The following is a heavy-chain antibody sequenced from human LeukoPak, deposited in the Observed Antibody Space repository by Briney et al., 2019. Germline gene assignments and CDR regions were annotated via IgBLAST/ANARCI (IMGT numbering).Heavy chain of an antibody. J-gene: IGHJ6*02. CDR2: ISYDGSNK. V-gene: IGHV3-30-3*01. CDR1: GFTFSSYA. CDR3: AREGLYQQWLAWDYYYGMDV. D-gene: IGHD6-19*01. Sequence: PGGSLRLSCAASGFTFSSYAMHWARQAPGKGLEWVAVISYDGSNKYYADSVKGRFTISRDNSKNTLYLQMNSLRAEDTAVYYCAREGLYQQWLAWDYYYGMDVWGQGTTVTVSS.